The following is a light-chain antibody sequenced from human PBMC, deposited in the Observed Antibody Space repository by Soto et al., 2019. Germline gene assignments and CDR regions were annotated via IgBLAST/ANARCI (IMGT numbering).Light chain of an antibody. CDR1: SLNIQNND. Sequence: SVPTQPPSLSAAPGHIVTVCFSGRSLNIQNNDVSWYQHLPGPATHLHLYDNKKPPSGIPDRFSVSESGTSATLGITGIQTGDEADYYCGTWDNSLNSYMFGPGTK. CDR2: DNK. V-gene: IGLV1-51*01. CDR3: GTWDNSLNSYM. J-gene: IGLJ3*02.